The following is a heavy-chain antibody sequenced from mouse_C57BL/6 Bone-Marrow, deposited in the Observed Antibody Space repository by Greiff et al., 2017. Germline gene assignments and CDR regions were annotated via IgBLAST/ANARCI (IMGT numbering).Heavy chain of an antibody. V-gene: IGHV1-26*01. D-gene: IGHD2-3*01. J-gene: IGHJ3*01. Sequence: EVQLQQSGPELVKPGASVKISCKASGYTFTDYYMNWVKQSHGKSLEWIGDINPNNGGTSYNQKFKGKATLTVDKSSSTAYMELRILTSEDSAVYYCARCGYYAWFAYWGQGTLVTVSA. CDR3: ARCGYYAWFAY. CDR1: GYTFTDYY. CDR2: INPNNGGT.